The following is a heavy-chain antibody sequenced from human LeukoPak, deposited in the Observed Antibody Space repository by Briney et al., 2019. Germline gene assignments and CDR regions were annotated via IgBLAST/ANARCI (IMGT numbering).Heavy chain of an antibody. V-gene: IGHV3-30*18. D-gene: IGHD6-13*01. Sequence: GGSLRLSCAASGFTFSSYGMHWVRQAPGKGLEWVAVISYDGSNKYYADSVKGRFTISRDNSKNTLYLQMNSLRAEDTAVYYCAKYSSSWYGPDAFDIWGQGTMVTVSS. J-gene: IGHJ3*02. CDR2: ISYDGSNK. CDR3: AKYSSSWYGPDAFDI. CDR1: GFTFSSYG.